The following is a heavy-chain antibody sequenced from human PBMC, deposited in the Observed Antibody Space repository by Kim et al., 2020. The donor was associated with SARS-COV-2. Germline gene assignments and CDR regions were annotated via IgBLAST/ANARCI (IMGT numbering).Heavy chain of an antibody. Sequence: GGSLRLSCAASGFTFSSYWMSWVRQAPGKGLEWVANIKQDGSEKYYVDSVKGRFTISRDNAKNSLYLQMNSLRAEDTAVYYCARDVVSELPTVPVYYYYYGMDVWGQGTTVTVSS. J-gene: IGHJ6*02. CDR3: ARDVVSELPTVPVYYYYYGMDV. CDR2: IKQDGSEK. V-gene: IGHV3-7*03. D-gene: IGHD1-7*01. CDR1: GFTFSSYW.